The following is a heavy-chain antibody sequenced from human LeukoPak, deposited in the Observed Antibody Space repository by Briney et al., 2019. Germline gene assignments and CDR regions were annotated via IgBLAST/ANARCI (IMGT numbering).Heavy chain of an antibody. CDR1: EFTLSTNY. V-gene: IGHV3-11*06. CDR2: IIRRGSFT. J-gene: IGHJ6*02. CDR3: ARPGYYYGMDV. D-gene: IGHD3-10*01. Sequence: GGSLRLSCAASEFTLSTNYMDWVRHAPGKGLEWVSYIIRRGSFTKYADSVKGRFTISRDNAKNSMYLQMNSLRAEDTAVYYCARPGYYYGMDVWGQGSTVTV.